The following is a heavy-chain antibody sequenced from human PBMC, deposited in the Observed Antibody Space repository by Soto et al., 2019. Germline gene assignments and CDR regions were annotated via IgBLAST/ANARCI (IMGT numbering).Heavy chain of an antibody. CDR3: ARLQIAAAGTSRWFDP. D-gene: IGHD6-13*01. J-gene: IGHJ5*02. V-gene: IGHV4-59*01. CDR2: ISFSGAT. CDR1: GVSITSYF. Sequence: SETLSLTCTVSGVSITSYFWSWIRQTPGKGLDWIGSISFSGATYSNPSLKGRAALSVDTSKNQLSLTLNSVTAADTAVYFCARLQIAAAGTSRWFDPWGQGTQVNVSS.